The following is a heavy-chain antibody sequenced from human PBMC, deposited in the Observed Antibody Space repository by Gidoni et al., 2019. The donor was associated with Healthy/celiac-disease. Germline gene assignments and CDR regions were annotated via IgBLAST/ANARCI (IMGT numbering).Heavy chain of an antibody. CDR1: GGSFSGYY. V-gene: IGHV4-34*01. D-gene: IGHD2-15*01. CDR2: INHSGST. Sequence: QVQLQQWCAGLLKPSETLSLTCAVYGGSFSGYYWSCIRQPPGKGLEWIGEINHSGSTNYNPSLKSRVTISGDTSKNQFSLKLSSVTAADTAVYYCARAKDCSGGSCYPSRGNNWFDPWGQGTLVTVSS. CDR3: ARAKDCSGGSCYPSRGNNWFDP. J-gene: IGHJ5*02.